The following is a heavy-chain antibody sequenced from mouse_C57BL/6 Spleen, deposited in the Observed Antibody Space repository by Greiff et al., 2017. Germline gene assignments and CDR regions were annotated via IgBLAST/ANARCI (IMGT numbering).Heavy chain of an antibody. CDR3: SRAYDYDAYLDY. CDR1: GFSLSTSGMG. Sequence: QVTLKESGPGILQSSQTLSLTCSFSGFSLSTSGMGVSWLRQPSGKGLEWLAHIYWDDAKRYNPSLKSRLTISKDTSRNQVFLKSTSVDTADTATYYCSRAYDYDAYLDYWGQGTTLTVSA. V-gene: IGHV8-12*01. J-gene: IGHJ2*01. D-gene: IGHD2-4*01. CDR2: IYWDDAK.